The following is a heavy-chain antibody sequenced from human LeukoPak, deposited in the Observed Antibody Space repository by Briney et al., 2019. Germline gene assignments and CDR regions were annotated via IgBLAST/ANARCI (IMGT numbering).Heavy chain of an antibody. D-gene: IGHD3-10*01. J-gene: IGHJ4*02. V-gene: IGHV3-30*04. CDR1: GFTFSSYA. Sequence: PGGSLRLSCAASGFTFSSYAMHWVRQAPGKGLEWVAVISYDGSNKYYADSVKGRFTISRDNSKNTLYLQMNSLRPEDSAVYYCAKVEAMYYYGSGTAYSSYWGQGTLVTVSS. CDR3: AKVEAMYYYGSGTAYSSY. CDR2: ISYDGSNK.